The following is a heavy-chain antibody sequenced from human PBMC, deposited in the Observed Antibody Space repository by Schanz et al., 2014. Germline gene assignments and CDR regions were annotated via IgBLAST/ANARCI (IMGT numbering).Heavy chain of an antibody. CDR1: GFTFSSYG. CDR3: AKDSTRIDIVLVPTAIDY. J-gene: IGHJ4*02. V-gene: IGHV3-30*18. Sequence: QVQLVESGGGVVQPGRSLRLSCAASGFTFSSYGMHWVRQAPGKGLEWVAAMSYDGSIKYYGDSVKGRFTISRDNSKNTLYLHMNTLRSEDTAVYYCAKDSTRIDIVLVPTAIDYWGQGTLXTVSS. D-gene: IGHD2-2*01. CDR2: MSYDGSIK.